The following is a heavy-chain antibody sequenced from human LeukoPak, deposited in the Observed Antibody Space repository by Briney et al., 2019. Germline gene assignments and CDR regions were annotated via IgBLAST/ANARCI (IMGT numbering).Heavy chain of an antibody. Sequence: GGSLRPSCAASGFTVSSNYMSWVRQAPGKGLEWVSVIYSGGSTYYAGSMKGRFTISRDNSKNTLYLQINSLRTEDTAIYYCAKDDILTGYSLDYWGQGTLVTVSS. D-gene: IGHD3-9*01. CDR3: AKDDILTGYSLDY. J-gene: IGHJ4*02. V-gene: IGHV3-53*05. CDR2: IYSGGST. CDR1: GFTVSSNY.